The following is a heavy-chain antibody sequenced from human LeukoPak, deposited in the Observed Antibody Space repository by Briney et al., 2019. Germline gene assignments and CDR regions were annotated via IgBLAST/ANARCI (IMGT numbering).Heavy chain of an antibody. CDR2: IYYTGST. CDR3: ASLGAIGYWFDP. J-gene: IGHJ5*02. V-gene: IGHV4-59*08. D-gene: IGHD3-10*01. Sequence: SETLSLTCTISGGSISTYYWSWIRQPPGKGLEWLGYIYYTGSTSYNPSLKSRVTMLLGTSKNQFSLKLTSVTAADTAVYYCASLGAIGYWFDPWGQGTLVTVSS. CDR1: GGSISTYY.